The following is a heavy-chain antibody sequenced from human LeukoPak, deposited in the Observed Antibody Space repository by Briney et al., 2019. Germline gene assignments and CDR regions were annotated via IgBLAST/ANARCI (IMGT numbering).Heavy chain of an antibody. V-gene: IGHV4-59*08. CDR1: GGSISRYY. J-gene: IGHJ4*02. Sequence: PSETLSLTCAVSGGSISRYYWSWIRQPPGKGLEWIGYIYYSGSTNYNPSLKSRVTISVDTSKNQFSLKLSSVTAADTAVYYCARRKTYCSGGSCYWEYFDYWGQGTLVTVSS. CDR2: IYYSGST. D-gene: IGHD2-15*01. CDR3: ARRKTYCSGGSCYWEYFDY.